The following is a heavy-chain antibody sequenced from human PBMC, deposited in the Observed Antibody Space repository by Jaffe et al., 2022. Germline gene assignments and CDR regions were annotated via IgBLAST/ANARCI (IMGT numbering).Heavy chain of an antibody. CDR2: IYYSGST. D-gene: IGHD2-2*01. CDR1: GGSISSSSYY. Sequence: QLQLQESGPGLVKPSETLSLTCTVSGGSISSSSYYWGWIRQPPGKGLEWIGSIYYSGSTYYNPSLKSRVTISVDTSKNQFSLKLSSVTAADTAVYYCAGGYCSSTSCYYMDVWGKGTTVTVSS. J-gene: IGHJ6*03. CDR3: AGGYCSSTSCYYMDV. V-gene: IGHV4-39*01.